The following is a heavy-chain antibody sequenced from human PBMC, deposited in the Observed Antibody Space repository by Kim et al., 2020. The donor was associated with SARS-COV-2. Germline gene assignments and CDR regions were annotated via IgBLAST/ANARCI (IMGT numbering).Heavy chain of an antibody. CDR2: IYSGGST. Sequence: GGSLRLSCAASGFTVSSNYMSWVHQAPGKGLEWVSVIYSGGSTYYADSVKGRFTISRDNSKNTLYLQMNSLRAEDTAVYYCARDLGPYYDILTGRRMDVWGQGTTVTVSS. CDR1: GFTVSSNY. D-gene: IGHD3-9*01. J-gene: IGHJ6*02. V-gene: IGHV3-53*01. CDR3: ARDLGPYYDILTGRRMDV.